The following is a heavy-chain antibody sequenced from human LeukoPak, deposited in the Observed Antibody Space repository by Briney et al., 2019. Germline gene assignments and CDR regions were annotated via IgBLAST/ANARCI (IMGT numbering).Heavy chain of an antibody. CDR2: ISNSSSYI. Sequence: GGSLRLSCAASGFTFSSYSMNWVRQAPGKGLEWVSYISNSSSYIYYADSVKGRFTISRDNAKNSLYLQMNSLRAEDTAVYYCARSLGGSGYWGEGTLVTVSS. CDR3: ARSLGGSGY. V-gene: IGHV3-21*01. J-gene: IGHJ4*02. CDR1: GFTFSSYS. D-gene: IGHD3-16*01.